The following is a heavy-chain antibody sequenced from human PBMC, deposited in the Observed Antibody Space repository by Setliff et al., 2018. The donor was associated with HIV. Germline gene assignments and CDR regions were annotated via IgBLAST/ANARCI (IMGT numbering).Heavy chain of an antibody. CDR2: FDPEDGER. D-gene: IGHD1-26*01. CDR3: ARILVGVDDAFDI. V-gene: IGHV1-24*01. CDR1: GYTLAALS. Sequence: ASVKVSCKVFGYTLAALSIHWVRQAPGKGLEWMGGFDPEDGERINAEKFQGRVTMTADTSTDTAYMALSSLTSEDTAVYYCARILVGVDDAFDIWGQGTMVTVSS. J-gene: IGHJ3*02.